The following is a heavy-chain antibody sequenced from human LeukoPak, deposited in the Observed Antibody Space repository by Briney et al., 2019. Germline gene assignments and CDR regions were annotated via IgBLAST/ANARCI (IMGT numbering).Heavy chain of an antibody. CDR1: GGSFSGYY. CDR2: INHSGST. CDR3: AGSSLAAAEYYFDY. D-gene: IGHD6-13*01. V-gene: IGHV4-34*01. Sequence: SETLSLTCAVYGGSFSGYYWSWIRQPPGKGLEWIGEINHSGSTNYNPSLKSRVTISVDTSKNQFSLKLSSVTAADTAVYYCAGSSLAAAEYYFDYWGQGTLVTVSS. J-gene: IGHJ4*02.